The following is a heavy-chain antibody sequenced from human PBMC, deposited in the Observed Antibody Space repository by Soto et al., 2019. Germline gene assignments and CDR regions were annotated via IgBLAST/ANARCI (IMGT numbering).Heavy chain of an antibody. V-gene: IGHV4-39*07. J-gene: IGHJ6*02. CDR1: SGSISRSGYY. CDR2: FYYSGST. CDR3: ARSPDSSGYYPRWYYYGMAV. Sequence: SETLSLTCTVSSGSISRSGYYWGWIRQPPGKGLEWIGSFYYSGSTNYNPSLKSRVTISVDKSKNQFSLKLSSVTAADTAVYYCARSPDSSGYYPRWYYYGMAVWGQGTTVTVS. D-gene: IGHD3-22*01.